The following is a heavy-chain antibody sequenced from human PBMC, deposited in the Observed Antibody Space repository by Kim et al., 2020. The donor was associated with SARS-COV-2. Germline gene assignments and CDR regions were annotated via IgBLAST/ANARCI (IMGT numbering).Heavy chain of an antibody. D-gene: IGHD2-15*01. V-gene: IGHV3-21*01. CDR3: ARITVVTAYYYYYGMDV. CDR2: ISSSSSYI. Sequence: GGSLRLSCAASGFTFSSYSMNWVRQAPGKGLEWVSSISSSSSYIYYADSVKGRFTISRDNAKNSLYLQMNSLRAEDTAVYYCARITVVTAYYYYYGMDVWGQGTTVTVSS. CDR1: GFTFSSYS. J-gene: IGHJ6*02.